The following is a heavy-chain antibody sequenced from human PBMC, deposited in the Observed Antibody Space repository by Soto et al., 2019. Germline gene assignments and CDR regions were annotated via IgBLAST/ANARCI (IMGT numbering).Heavy chain of an antibody. D-gene: IGHD3-10*01. CDR1: VGSFSGYY. CDR3: ARGGGLTMVRGVKYNWFDP. Sequence: SETLSLTCAVYVGSFSGYYWSWIRQPPGKGLEWIGEINHSGSTNYNPSLKSRVTISVDTSKNQFSLKLSSVTAADTAVYYCARGGGLTMVRGVKYNWFDPWGQGTLVTVSS. J-gene: IGHJ5*02. CDR2: INHSGST. V-gene: IGHV4-34*01.